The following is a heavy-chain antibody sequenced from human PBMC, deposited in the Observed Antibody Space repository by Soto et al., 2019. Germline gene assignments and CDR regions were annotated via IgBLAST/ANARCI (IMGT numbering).Heavy chain of an antibody. CDR3: ARAIPGGYGQTTLDY. CDR2: INAYNGNT. J-gene: IGHJ4*02. D-gene: IGHD4-17*01. Sequence: QVHLVQSGAEVKKPGASVKVSCKSSGYTFPHYGVSWVRQAPGQGLEWMAWINAYNGNTNYAQKFQGRVTMSTDTSTSTGYMELRRLTSDDTAVYYCARAIPGGYGQTTLDYWGRGTLVTVSS. CDR1: GYTFPHYG. V-gene: IGHV1-18*01.